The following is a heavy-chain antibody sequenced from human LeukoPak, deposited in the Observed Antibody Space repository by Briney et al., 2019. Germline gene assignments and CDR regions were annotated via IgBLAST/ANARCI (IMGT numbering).Heavy chain of an antibody. CDR1: GYTFTGYY. V-gene: IGHV1-2*02. Sequence: ASVKVSCKASGYTFTGYYMHWVRQAPGQGLEWMGWINPNSGGTNYAQKFQGRVTMTRDTPISTAYMELSRLRSDDTAVYYCARESSSQNFMKFDYWGQGTLVTVSS. CDR3: ARESSSQNFMKFDY. J-gene: IGHJ4*02. CDR2: INPNSGGT. D-gene: IGHD6-13*01.